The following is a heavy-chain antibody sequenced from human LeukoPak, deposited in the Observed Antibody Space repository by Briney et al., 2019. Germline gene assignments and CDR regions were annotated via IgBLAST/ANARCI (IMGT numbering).Heavy chain of an antibody. CDR2: TYYRSKWYN. D-gene: IGHD3-16*01. CDR3: ARLRVRGYAVGANQYYFDY. CDR1: GDSVSRNTAG. V-gene: IGHV6-1*01. J-gene: IGHJ4*02. Sequence: SQTLSLTCAISGDSVSRNTAGWNWIRQSPSRGLEWLGRTYYRSKWYNDYAVSVKSRITINPDTSKNQFSLQLNSVTPEDTAVYYCARLRVRGYAVGANQYYFDYWGQGTLVTVSS.